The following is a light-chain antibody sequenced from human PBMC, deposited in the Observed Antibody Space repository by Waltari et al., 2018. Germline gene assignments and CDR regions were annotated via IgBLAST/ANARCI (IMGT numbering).Light chain of an antibody. J-gene: IGKJ4*01. V-gene: IGKV3-11*01. Sequence: EIVLTKSPATLSLSPGEKATLSCRASQSVSSYLAWYQQKPGQAPRLLIKDASNRLTSIPARFSGSGSGTDFTLTISSLDPEDFAVYYCQQRSIWPVTFGVGTKVEIK. CDR1: QSVSSY. CDR3: QQRSIWPVT. CDR2: DAS.